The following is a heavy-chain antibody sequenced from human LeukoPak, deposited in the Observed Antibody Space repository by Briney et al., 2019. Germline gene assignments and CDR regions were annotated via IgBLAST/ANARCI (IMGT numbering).Heavy chain of an antibody. CDR1: GYTFTSYG. J-gene: IGHJ6*03. CDR2: ISAYNGNT. Sequence: ASVKVSCKASGYTFTSYGISWVRQAPGQGLEWMGWISAYNGNTNYAQKLQGRVTMTTDTSTSTAYMELRSLRSDDTAVYYCARDRANSGYERWDYYYYMDVWGKGTTVTVPS. D-gene: IGHD5-12*01. CDR3: ARDRANSGYERWDYYYYMDV. V-gene: IGHV1-18*01.